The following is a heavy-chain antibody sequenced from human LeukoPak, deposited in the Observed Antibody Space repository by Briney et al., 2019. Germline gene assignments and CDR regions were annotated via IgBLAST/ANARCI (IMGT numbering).Heavy chain of an antibody. CDR2: ICDNI. D-gene: IGHD3-16*01. V-gene: IGHV3-23*01. J-gene: IGHJ6*02. CDR3: TKDSQGFYGGFWYGTYGMDV. Sequence: AGGSLRLSCVASGFSFDNFAMTWVRQAPGKGLKWVSTICDNIHYADSVRGRFTISRDNSRKTVFLQMNSLTPEDAATYYCTKDSQGFYGGFWYGTYGMDVWGQGTTVTVSS. CDR1: GFSFDNFA.